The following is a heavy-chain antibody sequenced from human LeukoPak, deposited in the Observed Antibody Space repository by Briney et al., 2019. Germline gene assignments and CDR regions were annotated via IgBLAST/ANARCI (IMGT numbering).Heavy chain of an antibody. CDR1: YYSITRGYC. Sequence: SDTLSLTYAVSYYSITRGYCRGWIRPPPGKGLEWIGQIYHTRSTYYNPSLNSRVPISVDTYKNQFSLRLRAVTAADTAVYYCGRLKESGYGDYVQYIDYWGQGTLVTVSS. D-gene: IGHD4-17*01. J-gene: IGHJ4*02. CDR3: GRLKESGYGDYVQYIDY. V-gene: IGHV4-38-2*01. CDR2: IYHTRST.